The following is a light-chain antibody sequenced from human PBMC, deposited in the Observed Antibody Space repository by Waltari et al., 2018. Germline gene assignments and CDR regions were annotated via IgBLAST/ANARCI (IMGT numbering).Light chain of an antibody. Sequence: QSVLTPPPSVSGTPGQRVTISCSGSSSTISSHYVYWYQQVPGTAPKLLIYRNTQRPSGVPDRFSGSKSGTSGSLAISGLRSEDEADYYCGAWDDSLSTWVFGGGTKLTVL. CDR1: SSTISSHY. CDR2: RNT. V-gene: IGLV1-47*01. J-gene: IGLJ3*02. CDR3: GAWDDSLSTWV.